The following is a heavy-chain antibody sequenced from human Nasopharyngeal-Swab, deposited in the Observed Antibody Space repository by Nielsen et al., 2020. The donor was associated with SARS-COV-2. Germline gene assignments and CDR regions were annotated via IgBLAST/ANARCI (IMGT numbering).Heavy chain of an antibody. D-gene: IGHD6-13*01. CDR1: GYTFSDYF. CDR2: LNPNTGVA. Sequence: ASVKVPCKTSGYTFSDYFLHWVREAPGQGLEWMGRLNPNTGVANYAQKFQGRVTMTMDTSLSTGYMELSSLRSDDTAVYYCARKKQLVRPFDYWGQGTLVTVSS. V-gene: IGHV1-2*06. J-gene: IGHJ4*02. CDR3: ARKKQLVRPFDY.